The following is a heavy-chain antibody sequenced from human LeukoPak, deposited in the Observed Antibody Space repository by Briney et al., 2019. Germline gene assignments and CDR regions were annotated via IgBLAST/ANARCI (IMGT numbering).Heavy chain of an antibody. CDR2: IYYSGST. J-gene: IGHJ4*02. CDR3: ASDPDMFHIDYAIDY. CDR1: GVSISSSSYY. V-gene: IGHV4-39*07. D-gene: IGHD4-17*01. Sequence: PSETLSLTCTGSGVSISSSSYYWGWLRQPPGKGLEWSGSIYYSGSTYYNPSLKSRVTISVDTSKDQFSLKLSSVTAADTAVYYCASDPDMFHIDYAIDYWGQGPLVTVSS.